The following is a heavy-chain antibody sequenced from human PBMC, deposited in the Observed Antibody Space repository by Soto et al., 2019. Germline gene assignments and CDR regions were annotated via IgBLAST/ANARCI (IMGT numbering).Heavy chain of an antibody. Sequence: ASVKVSCKTSGYSLTSYAMHWVRQAPGQRLEWLGWINADNGDTKYSQKFSGRVTITRVTSANTAFMELRSLRSEDTAMYYCARELQGLYYFDFWGQGTLVTVSS. CDR1: GYSLTSYA. J-gene: IGHJ4*02. V-gene: IGHV1-3*01. CDR3: ARELQGLYYFDF. D-gene: IGHD4-4*01. CDR2: INADNGDT.